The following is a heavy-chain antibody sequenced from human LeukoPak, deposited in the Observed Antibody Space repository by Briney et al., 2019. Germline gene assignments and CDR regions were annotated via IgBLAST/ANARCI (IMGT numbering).Heavy chain of an antibody. CDR1: GGTFSSYA. D-gene: IGHD3-22*01. V-gene: IGHV1-69*01. CDR2: IIPIFGTA. J-gene: IGHJ3*02. Sequence: GASVKVSCKASGGTFSSYAISWVRQAPGQGLEWMGGIIPIFGTANYAQKFQGRVTITADESTSTAYMELSSLRSEDTAVYYCARDSNYYDSSEVAFDIWGQGTMVTVSS. CDR3: ARDSNYYDSSEVAFDI.